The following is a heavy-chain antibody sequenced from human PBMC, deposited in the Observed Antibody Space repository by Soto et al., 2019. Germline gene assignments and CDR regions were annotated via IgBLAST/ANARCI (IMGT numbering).Heavy chain of an antibody. J-gene: IGHJ4*02. Sequence: EVQLVESGGGLVKPGGSLRLTCAASGFTFSSYSMNWVRQAPGKGLEWVSSISSSSSYIYYADSVKGRFTISRDNAKNSLYLQMNSLRAEDTAVYYCARLSAEVYPAWGQGTLVTVSS. CDR2: ISSSSSYI. V-gene: IGHV3-21*01. CDR1: GFTFSSYS. CDR3: ARLSAEVYPA. D-gene: IGHD6-6*01.